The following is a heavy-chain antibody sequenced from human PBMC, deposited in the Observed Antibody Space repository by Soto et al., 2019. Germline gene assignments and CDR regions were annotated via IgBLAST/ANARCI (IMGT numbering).Heavy chain of an antibody. CDR2: IYYSGTS. Sequence: SETLSLTCTVSGGSISTSSYYWGWIRQPPGKGLEWIGTIYYSGTSYHNPSLKSRVTISVDTSKNQFSLKLSSVTATDTAVYYCASRVGLLYSGKDRYYFDFWGQGTLVTVYS. CDR1: GGSISTSSYY. CDR3: ASRVGLLYSGKDRYYFDF. V-gene: IGHV4-39*01. D-gene: IGHD5-12*01. J-gene: IGHJ4*02.